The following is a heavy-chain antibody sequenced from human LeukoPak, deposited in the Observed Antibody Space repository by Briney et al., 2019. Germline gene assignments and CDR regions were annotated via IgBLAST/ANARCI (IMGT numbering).Heavy chain of an antibody. CDR2: IYTSGST. Sequence: SETLSLTCTVSSGSISSGSYYWSWIRQPAGKGLEWIGRIYTSGSTNYNPSLKSRVTISVDASKNQFSLKLSSVTAADTAVYYCARVTPLGRFGEYDRGFDYWGQGTPVTVSS. CDR1: SGSISSGSYY. D-gene: IGHD3-10*01. CDR3: ARVTPLGRFGEYDRGFDY. J-gene: IGHJ4*02. V-gene: IGHV4-61*02.